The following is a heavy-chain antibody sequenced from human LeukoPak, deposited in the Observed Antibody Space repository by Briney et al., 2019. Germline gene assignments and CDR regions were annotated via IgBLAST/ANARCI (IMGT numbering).Heavy chain of an antibody. CDR2: ISSSSSTI. CDR1: GLTISSYS. V-gene: IGHV3-48*01. D-gene: IGHD3-10*01. J-gene: IGHJ4*02. CDR3: ARALWFGETFPAY. Sequence: GGSLRLSCAASGLTISSYSMNWVRQAPGKGLQWVSYISSSSSTIYCADSVKGRFTISRDNAKNSLYLQMNSLRAEDTAVYYCARALWFGETFPAYWGQGTLVTVSS.